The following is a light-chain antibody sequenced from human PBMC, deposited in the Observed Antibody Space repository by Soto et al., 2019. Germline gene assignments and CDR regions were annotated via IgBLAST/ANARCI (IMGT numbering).Light chain of an antibody. Sequence: EVGLTQSPGTLSWSPGERATLSCGASQSVRRRHLDWYQQKPGQAPRXXIYGASSRATGIPERLSGSGSGTDFTITISRLQYEDFAVYQCQQYSSSTLTFGGGTQVDIK. CDR2: GAS. J-gene: IGKJ4*01. CDR1: QSVRRRH. CDR3: QQYSSSTLT. V-gene: IGKV3-20*01.